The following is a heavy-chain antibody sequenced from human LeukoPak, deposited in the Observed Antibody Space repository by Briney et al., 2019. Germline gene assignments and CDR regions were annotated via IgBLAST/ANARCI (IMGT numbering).Heavy chain of an antibody. Sequence: GESLKISCKGSGYSFTSYWIGWVRQMPGKGLEWMGIIYPGDSDTRYSPSFQGQVTLSADKSISTAYLQWSSLKASDTAMYYCARRKRRYDFWSGYYAFDYWGQGTLVTVSS. V-gene: IGHV5-51*01. CDR1: GYSFTSYW. CDR3: ARRKRRYDFWSGYYAFDY. D-gene: IGHD3-3*01. J-gene: IGHJ4*02. CDR2: IYPGDSDT.